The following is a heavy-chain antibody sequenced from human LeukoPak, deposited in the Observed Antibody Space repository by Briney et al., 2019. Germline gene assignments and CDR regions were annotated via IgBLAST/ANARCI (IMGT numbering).Heavy chain of an antibody. Sequence: SVKVSCKASGGTFSSYAISWVRQAPGQGLEWMGGIIPIFGTANYAQKFQGRVTITTDESTSTAYMELSSLRSGDTAVYYCARSAYYYYYYMDVWGKGTTVTVSS. CDR3: ARSAYYYYYYMDV. CDR2: IIPIFGTA. V-gene: IGHV1-69*05. CDR1: GGTFSSYA. J-gene: IGHJ6*03.